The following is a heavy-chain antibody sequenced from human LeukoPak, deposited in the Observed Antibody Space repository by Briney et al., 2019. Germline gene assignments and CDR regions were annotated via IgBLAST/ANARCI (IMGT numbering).Heavy chain of an antibody. CDR1: GFTFSSYS. J-gene: IGHJ4*02. CDR3: AKAYYYDSSGYYWDY. CDR2: ISSSSSYI. Sequence: GGSLRLSCAASGFTFSSYSMNWVRQAPGKGLEWVSSISSSSSYIYYADSVKGRFTISRDNSKNTLYLQMNSLRAEDTAVYYCAKAYYYDSSGYYWDYWGQGTLVTVSS. V-gene: IGHV3-21*01. D-gene: IGHD3-22*01.